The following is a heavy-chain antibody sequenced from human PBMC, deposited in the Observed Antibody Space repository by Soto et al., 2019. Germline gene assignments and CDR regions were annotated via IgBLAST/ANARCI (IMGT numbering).Heavy chain of an antibody. J-gene: IGHJ4*02. CDR3: ARGIRMLMTVQGDAPDKYHFGS. Sequence: SETLSLTCAVYGWSFSGYYWTWIRQSPGKGLEWIGEINHSENTNLNPSLKSRVTISVDTSKNQFSLKLRSLTAADTAVYYCARGIRMLMTVQGDAPDKYHFGSRGQGTPGTVSS. CDR2: INHSENT. V-gene: IGHV4-34*01. CDR1: GWSFSGYY. D-gene: IGHD2-8*01.